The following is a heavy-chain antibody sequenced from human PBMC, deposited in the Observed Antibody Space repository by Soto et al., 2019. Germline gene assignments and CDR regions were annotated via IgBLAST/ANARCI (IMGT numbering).Heavy chain of an antibody. J-gene: IGHJ6*02. CDR1: GGSISSGGYY. Sequence: PSETLSLTCTVSGGSISSGGYYWSWIRQHPGKGLEWIGYIYYSGSTYYNPSLKSRVTISVDTSKNQFSLKLSSVTAADTAAYYCAKFKTGSGWSHYYGMDVWGQGTTVTVSS. D-gene: IGHD6-19*01. V-gene: IGHV4-31*03. CDR2: IYYSGST. CDR3: AKFKTGSGWSHYYGMDV.